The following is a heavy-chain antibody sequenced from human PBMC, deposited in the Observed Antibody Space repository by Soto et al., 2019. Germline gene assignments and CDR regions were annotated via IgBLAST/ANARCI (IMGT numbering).Heavy chain of an antibody. V-gene: IGHV3-11*03. D-gene: IGHD2-2*01. Sequence: GGSLRLSCAASGFTFSDYYMSWIRQAPGKVLEWVSYISSSSSYTNYADSVKGRFTISRDNAKSSLFLQMNSLAAADTAVYYCVKDGGYCSSSSCYAPRNHYFDSWGQGTLVTVSS. J-gene: IGHJ4*02. CDR1: GFTFSDYY. CDR2: ISSSSSYT. CDR3: VKDGGYCSSSSCYAPRNHYFDS.